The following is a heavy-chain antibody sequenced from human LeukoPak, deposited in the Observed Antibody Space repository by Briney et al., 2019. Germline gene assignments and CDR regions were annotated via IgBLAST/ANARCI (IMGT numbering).Heavy chain of an antibody. CDR2: INPNSGGT. CDR3: SLYSSSSNPDYYYYYMDV. V-gene: IGHV1-2*02. Sequence: GASVKVSCKASGYTFTGYYMHWVRQAPGQGLEWMGWINPNSGGTNYAQKLQGRVTMTRDTSISTAYMELSRLRSDDTAVYYCSLYSSSSNPDYYYYYMDVWGKGTTVTVSS. J-gene: IGHJ6*03. CDR1: GYTFTGYY. D-gene: IGHD6-6*01.